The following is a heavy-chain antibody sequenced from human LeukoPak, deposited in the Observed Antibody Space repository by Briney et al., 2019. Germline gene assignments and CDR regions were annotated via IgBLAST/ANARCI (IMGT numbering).Heavy chain of an antibody. CDR1: GYTFTSYG. CDR2: IIPIFGTA. V-gene: IGHV1-69*13. J-gene: IGHJ4*02. Sequence: SVKVSCKASGYTFTSYGISWVRQAPGQGLEWMGGIIPIFGTANYAQKFQGRVTITADESTSTAYMELSSLRSEDTAVYYCASGIGRDGCNTNFDYWGQGTLVTVSS. D-gene: IGHD5-24*01. CDR3: ASGIGRDGCNTNFDY.